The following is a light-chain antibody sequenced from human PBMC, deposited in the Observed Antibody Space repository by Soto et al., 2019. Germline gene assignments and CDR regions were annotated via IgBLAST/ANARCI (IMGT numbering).Light chain of an antibody. Sequence: HSALTQPPSVSGSPGQSVTISCTGTSSDVGSYNGVSWYQQPPGTAPKLIIYEGSNRPSGVPDRFSGSKSGNTASLTISGLQAEDEADYYCNSYTISSTYVFGTGTKLTVL. CDR1: SSDVGSYNG. V-gene: IGLV2-18*02. CDR3: NSYTISSTYV. J-gene: IGLJ1*01. CDR2: EGS.